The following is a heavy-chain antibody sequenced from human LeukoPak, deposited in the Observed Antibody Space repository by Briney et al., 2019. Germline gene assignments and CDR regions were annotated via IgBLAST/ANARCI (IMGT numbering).Heavy chain of an antibody. CDR3: ARVPIDYGGNSGVDY. CDR2: IYGGRNNT. J-gene: IGHJ4*02. CDR1: GFTVSNNY. V-gene: IGHV3-53*01. D-gene: IGHD4-23*01. Sequence: GESLKISCTVSGFTVSNNYMSWVRQAPGKGLEWVSVIYGGRNNTVYADSVKGRFTISRDNAKNSLYLQMNSLRAEDTAVYYCARVPIDYGGNSGVDYWGQGTLVTVPS.